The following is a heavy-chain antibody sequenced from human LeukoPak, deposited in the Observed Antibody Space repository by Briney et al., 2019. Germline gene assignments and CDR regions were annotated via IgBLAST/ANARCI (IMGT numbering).Heavy chain of an antibody. CDR2: ISGGGANT. V-gene: IGHV3-23*01. J-gene: IGHJ4*02. CDR1: GFTFSSYP. CDR3: AKGTSCGGDCFPLFDY. Sequence: PGGSLRLSCAASGFTFSSYPMSWVRQPPGKGLEWVSAISGGGANTNYADSVKGRFTISRDNSKNTLYLQMNSLRAEDTALYYCAKGTSCGGDCFPLFDYWGQGTLVTVSS. D-gene: IGHD2-21*02.